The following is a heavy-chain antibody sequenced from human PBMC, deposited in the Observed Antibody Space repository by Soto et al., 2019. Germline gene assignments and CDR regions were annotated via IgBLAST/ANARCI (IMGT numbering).Heavy chain of an antibody. V-gene: IGHV5-51*01. D-gene: IGHD1-20*01. CDR3: AALTGATFH. CDR1: GYIFNSYW. CDR2: VHPGNSDI. J-gene: IGHJ4*02. Sequence: PVESLKISCKASGYIFNSYWICWVRQMPGKGLEWMGIVHPGNSDIRYSPSFQGQVTVSVDRSISTAYLQWSSLKASDTAMYYCAALTGATFHWGQGTLVTVSS.